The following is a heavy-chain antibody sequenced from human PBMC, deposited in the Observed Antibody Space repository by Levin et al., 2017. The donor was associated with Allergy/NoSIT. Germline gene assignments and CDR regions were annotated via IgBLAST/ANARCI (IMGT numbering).Heavy chain of an antibody. CDR2: IMHTGTT. CDR3: ANLGGYCSGDSCRSSPFVN. J-gene: IGHJ4*01. CDR1: GGSFNGYF. D-gene: IGHD2-15*01. V-gene: IGHV4-34*12. Sequence: SETLSLTCAVSGGSFNGYFWSWIRQPPGKGLEWIGEIMHTGTTNYNPSLKSRLTISVDTSNTQFSLKLSSVTAADTAIYYCANLGGYCSGDSCRSSPFVNWGRGNLVIVSS.